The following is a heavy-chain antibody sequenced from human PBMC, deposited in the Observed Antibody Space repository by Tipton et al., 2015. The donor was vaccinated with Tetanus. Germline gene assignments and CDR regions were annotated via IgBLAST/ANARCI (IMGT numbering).Heavy chain of an antibody. CDR2: ITSSSKFI. CDR3: ARDWFSGSNYAKLDY. J-gene: IGHJ4*02. CDR1: GFTFGTYT. Sequence: SLRLSCTASGFTFGTYTMNWVRQAPGKGLEWVSSITSSSKFIYYADSVKGRFTSSRDKAKTSLYLQMTRLRAEDTAVFYCARDWFSGSNYAKLDYWGQGTLVTVSS. D-gene: IGHD1-26*01. V-gene: IGHV3-21*06.